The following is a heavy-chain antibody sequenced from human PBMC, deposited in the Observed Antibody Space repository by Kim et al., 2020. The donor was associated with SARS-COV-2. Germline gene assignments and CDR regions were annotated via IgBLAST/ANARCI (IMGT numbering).Heavy chain of an antibody. V-gene: IGHV4-31*03. CDR1: GGSISSGGYY. D-gene: IGHD3-3*01. J-gene: IGHJ6*03. CDR3: ARLSNDFWSGYTQYYYYYYMDV. Sequence: SETLSLTCTVSGGSISSGGYYWSWIRQHPGKGLEWIGYIYYSGSTYYNPSLKSRVTISVDTSKNQFSLKLSSVTAADTAVYYCARLSNDFWSGYTQYYYYYYMDVCGKGTTVTVSS. CDR2: IYYSGST.